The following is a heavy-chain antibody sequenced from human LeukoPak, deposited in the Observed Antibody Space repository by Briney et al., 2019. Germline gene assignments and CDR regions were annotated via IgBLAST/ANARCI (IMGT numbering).Heavy chain of an antibody. D-gene: IGHD6-13*01. CDR3: ARAQSSSWHY. CDR1: GFTFSSYA. J-gene: IGHJ4*02. CDR2: ISSNGGST. Sequence: GGSLRLSCAASGFTFSSYAMHWVRQAPGKGLEYVSAISSNGGSTYYANSVKGRFTISRDNSKNTLYLQMGSLRAEDMAVYYCARAQSSSWHYWGQGTLVTVSS. V-gene: IGHV3-64*01.